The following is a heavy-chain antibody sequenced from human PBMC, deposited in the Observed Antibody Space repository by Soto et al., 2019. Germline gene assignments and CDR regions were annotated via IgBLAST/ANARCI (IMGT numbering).Heavy chain of an antibody. CDR1: GDSFSSNSAA. J-gene: IGHJ6*03. CDR2: TYYRSKWYN. CDR3: AGGYCSSTSCSRPNYYYYYYMDV. Sequence: SQTLSLTCAISGDSFSSNSAAWNWIRQSPSRGLEWLGRTYYRSKWYNDYAVSVKSRITINPDTSKNQFSLQLNSVTPEDTAVYYCAGGYCSSTSCSRPNYYYYYYMDVWGKGTTVTVSS. V-gene: IGHV6-1*01. D-gene: IGHD2-2*01.